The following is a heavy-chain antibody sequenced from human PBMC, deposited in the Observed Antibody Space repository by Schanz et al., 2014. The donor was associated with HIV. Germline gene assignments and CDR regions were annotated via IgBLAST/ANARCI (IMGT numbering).Heavy chain of an antibody. CDR1: GFTFSSYA. CDR3: AKARGAFDI. CDR2: ISTSGANT. V-gene: IGHV3-23*01. J-gene: IGHJ3*02. Sequence: EVQLLESGGGLVQPGGSLRLSCAASGFTFSSYAMSWVRQAPGKGLEWVSAISTSGANTYYADSVKGRYTISRDNSKNTLYLQMNSLRAEDTAVYYCAKARGAFDIWGQGTMVTVSS.